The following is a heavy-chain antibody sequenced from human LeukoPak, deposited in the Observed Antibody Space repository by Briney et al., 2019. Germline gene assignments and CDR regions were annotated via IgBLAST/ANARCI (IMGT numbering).Heavy chain of an antibody. CDR2: INPNSGGT. CDR1: GYTFTSYY. Sequence: GGSVKVSCKASGYTFTSYYMHWVRQAPGQGLEWMGWINPNSGGTNYAQKFQGRVTMTRDTSISTAYMELSRLRSDDTAVYYCARDPDAGGTTFDYWGQGTLVTVSS. CDR3: ARDPDAGGTTFDY. D-gene: IGHD1-1*01. J-gene: IGHJ4*02. V-gene: IGHV1-2*02.